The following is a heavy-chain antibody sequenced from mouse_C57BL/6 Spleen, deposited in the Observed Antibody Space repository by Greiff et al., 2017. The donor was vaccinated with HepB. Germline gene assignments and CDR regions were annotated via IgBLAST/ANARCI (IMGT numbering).Heavy chain of an antibody. CDR3: ARGGGNGGDY. V-gene: IGHV1-52*01. Sequence: QVQLQQPGAELVRPGSSVKLSCKASGYTFTSYWMHWVKQRPIQGLEWIGNIDPSDSETHYNQKFKDKATLTVDKSSSTAYMQRSSLTSEDSAVYYCARGGGNGGDYWGQGTTLTVSS. CDR2: IDPSDSET. D-gene: IGHD1-1*02. CDR1: GYTFTSYW. J-gene: IGHJ2*01.